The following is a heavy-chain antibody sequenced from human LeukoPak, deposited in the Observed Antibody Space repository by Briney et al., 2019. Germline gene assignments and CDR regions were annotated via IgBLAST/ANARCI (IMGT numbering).Heavy chain of an antibody. CDR2: INGSGGST. V-gene: IGHV3-23*01. D-gene: IGHD3-3*01. Sequence: PGGSLRLSCAASGFTFSSYAMRWVRQAPGKGLEWVSDINGSGGSTYYADSVKGRFTISRDNSKNTLYLQMNSLRAEDTAVYYCAKGYDFWSGYFDCWGQGTLVTVSS. CDR3: AKGYDFWSGYFDC. CDR1: GFTFSSYA. J-gene: IGHJ4*02.